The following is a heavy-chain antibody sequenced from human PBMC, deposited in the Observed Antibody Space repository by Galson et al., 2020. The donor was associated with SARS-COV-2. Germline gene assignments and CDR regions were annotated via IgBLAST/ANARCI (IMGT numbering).Heavy chain of an antibody. D-gene: IGHD3-16*01. CDR3: ARDKKGGADAYDI. CDR2: ISYTGYT. V-gene: IGHV4-59*01. CDR1: GGSISSYY. Sequence: ASETLSLTCTVSGGSISSYYWSWIRQPPGKGLEWIGYISYTGYTNYKPSLRSRVSMSVDTSKMQLSLRLSSVTAADTAVYYCARDKKGGADAYDIWGLGTMVTVSS. J-gene: IGHJ3*02.